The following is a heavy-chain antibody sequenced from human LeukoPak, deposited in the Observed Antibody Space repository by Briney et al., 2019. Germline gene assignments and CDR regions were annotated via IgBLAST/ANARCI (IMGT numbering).Heavy chain of an antibody. D-gene: IGHD3-22*01. Sequence: SVKVSCKASGGTFSSYAISWVRQAPGQGLEWMGRIIPILGIANYAQKFQGRVTITADKSTSTAYMELRSLRSDDTAVYYCARDYYDSSGYYLFDYWGQGTLVTVSS. CDR3: ARDYYDSSGYYLFDY. J-gene: IGHJ4*02. V-gene: IGHV1-69*04. CDR1: GGTFSSYA. CDR2: IIPILGIA.